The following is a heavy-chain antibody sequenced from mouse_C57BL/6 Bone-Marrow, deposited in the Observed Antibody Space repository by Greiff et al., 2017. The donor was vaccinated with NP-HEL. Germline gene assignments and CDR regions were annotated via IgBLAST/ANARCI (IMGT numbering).Heavy chain of an antibody. V-gene: IGHV5-4*03. D-gene: IGHD4-1*01. CDR1: GFTFSSYA. CDR3: ARLTVYAMDY. Sequence: EVKLVESGGGLVKPGGSLKLSCAASGFTFSSYAMSWVRQTPEKRLEWVATISDGGSYTYYPDNVKGRFTISRDNAKNNLYLQMSHLKSEDTAMYYCARLTVYAMDYWGQGTSVTVSS. J-gene: IGHJ4*01. CDR2: ISDGGSYT.